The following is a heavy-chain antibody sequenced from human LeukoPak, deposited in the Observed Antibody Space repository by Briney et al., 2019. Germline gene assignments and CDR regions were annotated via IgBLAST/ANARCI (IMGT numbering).Heavy chain of an antibody. Sequence: GGSLRLSCAASAFTVTSNYMRWVRQAPGKGLEWVSVIYSGGSTYYADAVKGRLTISSHNSKHTLYLQMNSLRAEDTAVYYCARILRDVRYYYGMDVWGQGTTVAVSS. D-gene: IGHD2-8*01. CDR1: AFTVTSNY. CDR3: ARILRDVRYYYGMDV. CDR2: IYSGGST. J-gene: IGHJ6*02. V-gene: IGHV3-53*04.